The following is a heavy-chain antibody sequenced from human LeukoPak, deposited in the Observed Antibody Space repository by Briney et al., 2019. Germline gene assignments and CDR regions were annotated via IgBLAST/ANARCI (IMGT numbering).Heavy chain of an antibody. CDR2: TKEKTDGGTT. J-gene: IGHJ4*02. CDR1: GFTVSNVW. Sequence: GGSLRLSCAASGFTVSNVWMTWVRQASGKGLEWVGRTKEKTDGGTTDYAAPVKGRFTISRDDSKNTLYLQMNSLKTEDTAVYYCTSTLGYWGQGTLVTVSS. D-gene: IGHD3-16*01. V-gene: IGHV3-15*01. CDR3: TSTLGY.